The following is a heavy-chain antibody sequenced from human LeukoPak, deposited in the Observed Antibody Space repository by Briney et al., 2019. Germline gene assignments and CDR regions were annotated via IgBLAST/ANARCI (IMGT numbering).Heavy chain of an antibody. Sequence: SETLSLTCTVSGGSINSYYWNWIRQPAGKGLEWIGRIYSSGSTDYNPSLKSRVTMSVDTSKNQISLRLSSVTAADTAVYYCAREASGYSYGYGDYWGQGTQVTASS. CDR3: AREASGYSYGYGDY. J-gene: IGHJ4*02. CDR1: GGSINSYY. CDR2: IYSSGST. D-gene: IGHD5-18*01. V-gene: IGHV4-4*07.